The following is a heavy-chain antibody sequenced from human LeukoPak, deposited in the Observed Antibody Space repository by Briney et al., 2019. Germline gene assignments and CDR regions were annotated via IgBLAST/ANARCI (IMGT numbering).Heavy chain of an antibody. D-gene: IGHD3-9*01. CDR3: AKDRYYDILTGRAPFDY. Sequence: GGSLRLSCAASGFTFSSYAMSWVRQAPGKGLEWVSAISGSGGSTCYADSVKGRFTISRDNSKNTLYLQMNSLRAEDTAVYYCAKDRYYDILTGRAPFDYWGQGTLVTVSS. CDR2: ISGSGGST. CDR1: GFTFSSYA. J-gene: IGHJ4*02. V-gene: IGHV3-23*01.